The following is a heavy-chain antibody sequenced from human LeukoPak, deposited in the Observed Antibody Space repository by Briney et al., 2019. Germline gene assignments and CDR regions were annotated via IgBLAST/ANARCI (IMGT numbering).Heavy chain of an antibody. CDR2: ISGSGGST. J-gene: IGHJ4*02. CDR3: AKDFLPGIAAVTVDY. Sequence: PGGSLRLSCAASGFTFSSYAMSWVRQAPGKGLERVSTISGSGGSTYYADSVKGRFTISRDNSKNTLYLQMNSLRAEDTAVYYCAKDFLPGIAAVTVDYWGQGTLVTVSS. D-gene: IGHD6-13*01. CDR1: GFTFSSYA. V-gene: IGHV3-23*01.